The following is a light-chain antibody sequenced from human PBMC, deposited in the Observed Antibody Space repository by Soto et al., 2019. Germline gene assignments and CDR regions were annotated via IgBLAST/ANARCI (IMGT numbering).Light chain of an antibody. Sequence: QSVLTQPPSASGSPGQSVAISCTGTSSDVGGYNYVSWYQQHPGKAPKLIIYEVTNRPSGVSGRFSGSKSGNTASLTISGLQAEDEADYYCSSFTTSSTLGVFGGGTQLTVL. CDR3: SSFTTSSTLGV. CDR2: EVT. J-gene: IGLJ3*02. V-gene: IGLV2-14*01. CDR1: SSDVGGYNY.